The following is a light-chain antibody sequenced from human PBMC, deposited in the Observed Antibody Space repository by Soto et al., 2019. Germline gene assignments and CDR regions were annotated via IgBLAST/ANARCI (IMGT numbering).Light chain of an antibody. J-gene: IGKJ1*01. V-gene: IGKV1-5*01. CDR1: QSISSW. Sequence: EMQMTQSPYTLSASVGDRVTITCRASQSISSWLAWYQQKPGKAPKLLIYDASSLESGVPSRFSGSGSGTEFTLTISSLQPDDFATYYCQQYNSYSRRTFGQGTKV. CDR3: QQYNSYSRRT. CDR2: DAS.